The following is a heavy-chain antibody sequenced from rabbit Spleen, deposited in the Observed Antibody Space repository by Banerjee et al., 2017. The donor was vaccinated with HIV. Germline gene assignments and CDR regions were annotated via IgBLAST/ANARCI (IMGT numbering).Heavy chain of an antibody. V-gene: IGHV1S7*01. CDR3: ARAGQYVASSGYYNYGMDL. D-gene: IGHD1-1*01. CDR1: GLDLSSYY. CDR2: IYGGKGII. Sequence: QLKETGGGLVQPGGSLTLSCKASGLDLSSYYMNWVRQAPGKGLEWIGTIYGGKGIIYFASWVNGRFTISSHNAQSTLDLQLNSLTAADTATYFCARAGQYVASSGYYNYGMDLWGPGTLVTVS. J-gene: IGHJ6*01.